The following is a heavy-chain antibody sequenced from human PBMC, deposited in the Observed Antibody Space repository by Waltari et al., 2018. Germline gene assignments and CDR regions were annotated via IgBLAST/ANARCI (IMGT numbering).Heavy chain of an antibody. CDR2: ISPNFGTA. D-gene: IGHD1-7*01. J-gene: IGHJ6*02. V-gene: IGHV1-69*01. CDR1: GGTFSSYA. Sequence: QVQLVQSGAEVKKPGSSVKVSCKASGGTFSSYAISWVRQAPGQRLEWMGGISPNFGTANYAQKFQGRVTITADESTSTAYMELSSLRSEDTAVYYCARDTPNSRLELRGWAPQDVWGQGTTVTVSS. CDR3: ARDTPNSRLELRGWAPQDV.